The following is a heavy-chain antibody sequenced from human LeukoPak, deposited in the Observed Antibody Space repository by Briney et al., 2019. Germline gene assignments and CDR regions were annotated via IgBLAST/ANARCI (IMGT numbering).Heavy chain of an antibody. V-gene: IGHV3-23*01. Sequence: VPSLRLSRAASGFTFSSYAMSSVRQAPRKGLEWVSAISVSGGSTYYADSAKGRFTISRDNSKNTLYLQMNSLRAEDTAVYYCAKSLPTDMVREVMGGFDYWGQGTLVTVSS. CDR3: AKSLPTDMVREVMGGFDY. CDR2: ISVSGGST. D-gene: IGHD3-10*01. J-gene: IGHJ4*02. CDR1: GFTFSSYA.